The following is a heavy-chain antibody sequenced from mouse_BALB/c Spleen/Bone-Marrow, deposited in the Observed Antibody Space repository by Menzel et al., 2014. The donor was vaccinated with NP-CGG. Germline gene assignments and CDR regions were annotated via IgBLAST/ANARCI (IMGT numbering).Heavy chain of an antibody. CDR1: GYSFXSYW. J-gene: IGHJ2*01. Sequence: VKLMESGPQLVRPGASVKISCKASGYSFXSYWMHWVKQRPGQGLEWIGMIDPSDSETRLSQKFKDKATLTVDKSSSTAYMQLSSPTSEDSAVYYCARGDDGYYGDYWGQGTTLTVSS. D-gene: IGHD2-3*01. CDR3: ARGDDGYYGDY. V-gene: IGHV1S126*01. CDR2: IDPSDSET.